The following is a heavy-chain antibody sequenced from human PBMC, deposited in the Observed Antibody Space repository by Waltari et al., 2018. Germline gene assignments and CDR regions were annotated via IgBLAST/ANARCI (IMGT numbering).Heavy chain of an antibody. V-gene: IGHV4-39*07. CDR2: IYYSGST. D-gene: IGHD2-21*01. CDR3: AGERGYCGNYVDY. J-gene: IGHJ4*02. CDR1: GGSISSSSYY. Sequence: QLQLQESGPGLVKPSETMSLPCTVPGGSISSSSYYWGWIRPPPGMGLEWSGSIYYSGSTYDNPALKSRVTISVDTSKNQFSLKLSSVTAADTAVYYGAGERGYCGNYVDYWGQGTLVTVSS.